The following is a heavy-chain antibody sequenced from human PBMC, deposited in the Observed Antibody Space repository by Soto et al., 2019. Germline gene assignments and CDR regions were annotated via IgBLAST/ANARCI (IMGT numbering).Heavy chain of an antibody. V-gene: IGHV3-66*01. J-gene: IGHJ6*02. CDR1: GFTVSSNC. CDR2: IYSGGRT. CDR3: ARDRIPTGMDV. Sequence: GGSLRVSCAASGFTVSSNCMSWVRQAPGKGLEWVSVIYSGGRTYYADSVKGRFTISRDNSKNTLYLQMNSLRAEDTAVYYCARDRIPTGMDVWGQGTTVTVSS.